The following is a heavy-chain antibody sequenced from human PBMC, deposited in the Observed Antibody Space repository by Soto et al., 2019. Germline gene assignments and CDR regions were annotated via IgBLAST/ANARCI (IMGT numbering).Heavy chain of an antibody. V-gene: IGHV3-23*01. CDR3: AKFIINTGIVGATGY. J-gene: IGHJ4*02. D-gene: IGHD1-26*01. Sequence: PGGSLRLSCAASGFTFSSYAMSWVSQAPGKGLEWVSAISGSGGSTYYADSVKGRFTISRDNAKNTLYLQMNSLRAEDTAVYYCAKFIINTGIVGATGYGGQGTLVTVS. CDR2: ISGSGGST. CDR1: GFTFSSYA.